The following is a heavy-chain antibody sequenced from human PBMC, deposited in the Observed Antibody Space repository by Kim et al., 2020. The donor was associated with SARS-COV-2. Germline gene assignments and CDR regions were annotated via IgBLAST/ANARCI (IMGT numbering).Heavy chain of an antibody. CDR3: ARGGSWTFDC. V-gene: IGHV3-7*01. J-gene: IGHJ4*02. CDR2: SEK. D-gene: IGHD1-1*01. Sequence: SEKFCADYVQGRFTIARDNGKNSLYLQMNSLRADDTAVYHCARGGSWTFDCWGRGTLVTVSS.